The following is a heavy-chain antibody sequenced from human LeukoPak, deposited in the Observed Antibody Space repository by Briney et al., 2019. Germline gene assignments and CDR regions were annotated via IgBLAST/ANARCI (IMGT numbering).Heavy chain of an antibody. V-gene: IGHV4-34*01. Sequence: PSETLSLTCAVYGGSFSGYYWSWIRQPPGKGLEWIGEINHSGSTNYNPSLMSRVTISVDTSKNQFSLKLSSVTAADTAVYYCARGGRYQLLYYFDYWGQGTLVTVSS. CDR2: INHSGST. CDR1: GGSFSGYY. D-gene: IGHD2-2*01. J-gene: IGHJ4*02. CDR3: ARGGRYQLLYYFDY.